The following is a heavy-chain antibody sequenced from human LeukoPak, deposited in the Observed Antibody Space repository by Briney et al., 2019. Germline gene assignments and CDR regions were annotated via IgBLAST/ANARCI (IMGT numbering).Heavy chain of an antibody. J-gene: IGHJ4*02. CDR2: INPNSGGT. CDR3: ARGTAPISYYYGSGSYYGPFDY. V-gene: IGHV1-2*02. D-gene: IGHD3-10*01. Sequence: ASVKVSCKASGYTFTGYYMHWVRQAPGQGLEWMGWINPNSGGTNYAQKFQGRVTMTRDTSISTAYMELRSLRSDDTAVYYCARGTAPISYYYGSGSYYGPFDYWGQGTLVTVSS. CDR1: GYTFTGYY.